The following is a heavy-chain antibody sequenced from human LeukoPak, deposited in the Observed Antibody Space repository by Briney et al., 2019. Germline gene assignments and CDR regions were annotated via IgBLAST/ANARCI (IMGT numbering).Heavy chain of an antibody. V-gene: IGHV1-69*04. Sequence: GSSVKVSCKASGGTFSSYAISWVRQAPGQGLEWMGRIIPILGIANYAQKFQGRVTITADKSTSTAYMELSSLRSEDTAVYYCATLSGSGNDDYWGQGTLVTVSS. CDR3: ATLSGSGNDDY. CDR1: GGTFSSYA. CDR2: IIPILGIA. J-gene: IGHJ4*02. D-gene: IGHD3-10*01.